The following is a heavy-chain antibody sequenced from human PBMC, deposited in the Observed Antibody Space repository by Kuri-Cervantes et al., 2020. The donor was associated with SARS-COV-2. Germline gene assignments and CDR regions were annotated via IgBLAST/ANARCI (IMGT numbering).Heavy chain of an antibody. V-gene: IGHV3-21*01. J-gene: IGHJ4*02. Sequence: GESLKIPCAASGFTFSSYSMNWVRQAPGKGLEWVSSISSSSSYIYYADSVKGRFTISRDNAKNSLYLQMNSLRAEDTAVYYCARDPVGGSYGVFDYWGQGTLVTVSS. CDR2: ISSSSSYI. CDR1: GFTFSSYS. D-gene: IGHD1-26*01. CDR3: ARDPVGGSYGVFDY.